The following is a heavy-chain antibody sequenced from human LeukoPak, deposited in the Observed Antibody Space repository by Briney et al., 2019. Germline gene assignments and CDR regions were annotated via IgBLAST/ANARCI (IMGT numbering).Heavy chain of an antibody. CDR3: AKDGRWLKVGYSYHGVDV. V-gene: IGHV3-43*02. CDR2: ISGNGGTT. J-gene: IGHJ6*02. Sequence: PGGSLRLSCAASGFTFEDYAMHWVRQVPGKGLEWVSFISGNGGTTYYADSVKGRFTISRDNSKNYLYLQMNSLGTEDSALYYCAKDGRWLKVGYSYHGVDVWGQGTTVTVSS. CDR1: GFTFEDYA. D-gene: IGHD5-24*01.